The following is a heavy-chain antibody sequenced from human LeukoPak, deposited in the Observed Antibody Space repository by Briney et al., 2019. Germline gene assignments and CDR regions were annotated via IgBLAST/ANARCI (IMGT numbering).Heavy chain of an antibody. CDR3: ARDRPPLAFDI. CDR1: GFTFSSYA. Sequence: GGSLRLSCAASGFTFSSYAMHWVRQAPGKGLEWVAVISYDGSNKYYPDSVKGRFTISRDNSKNTLYLQMSSLRAEDTAVYYCARDRPPLAFDIWGQGTMVTVSS. J-gene: IGHJ3*02. V-gene: IGHV3-33*05. CDR2: ISYDGSNK.